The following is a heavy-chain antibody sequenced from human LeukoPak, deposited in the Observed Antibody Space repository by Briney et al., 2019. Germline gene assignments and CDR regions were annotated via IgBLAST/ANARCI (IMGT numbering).Heavy chain of an antibody. CDR2: IWYDGSNK. CDR1: GFTFSSYG. V-gene: IGHV3-33*01. D-gene: IGHD3-10*01. J-gene: IGHJ4*02. Sequence: GGSLRLSCAASGFTFSSYGMHWVRQAPGKGLEWVAVIWYDGSNKYYADSVKGRFTISRDNSKNTLYLQMNSLRAEDTAVYHCARGRRGSGSFDYWGQGTLATVSS. CDR3: ARGRRGSGSFDY.